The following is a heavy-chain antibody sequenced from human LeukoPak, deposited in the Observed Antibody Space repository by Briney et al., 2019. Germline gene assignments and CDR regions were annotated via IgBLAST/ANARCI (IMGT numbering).Heavy chain of an antibody. V-gene: IGHV4-4*07. CDR1: GGSISSYY. CDR3: AREFMITFGGVIAPGDAFDI. D-gene: IGHD3-16*02. Sequence: SETLSLTCTVSGGSISSYYWSWIRQPAGKGLEWIGRIYTSGSTNYNPSLKSRVTMSVDTSKNQFSLKLSSVTAADTAVYYCAREFMITFGGVIAPGDAFDIWGQGTMVTVSS. CDR2: IYTSGST. J-gene: IGHJ3*02.